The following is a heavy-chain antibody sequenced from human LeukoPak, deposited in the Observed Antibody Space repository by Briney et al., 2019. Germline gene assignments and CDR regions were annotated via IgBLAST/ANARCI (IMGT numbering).Heavy chain of an antibody. CDR2: TRNKANSYTT. CDR1: GFTFSDHY. Sequence: GGSLRLSCAASGFTFSDHYMDWVRQAPGKGLEWVGRTRNKANSYTTEYAASVKGRFTISRDDSKNSLYLQMNSLKTEDTAVYYCARGDTAMATDYWGQGTLVTVSS. V-gene: IGHV3-72*01. D-gene: IGHD5-18*01. J-gene: IGHJ4*02. CDR3: ARGDTAMATDY.